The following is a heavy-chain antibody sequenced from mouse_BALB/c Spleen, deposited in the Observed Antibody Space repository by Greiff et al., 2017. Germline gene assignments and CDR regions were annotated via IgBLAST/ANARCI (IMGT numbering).Heavy chain of an antibody. CDR3: AREDGRSWFAY. J-gene: IGHJ3*01. CDR2: IYPGDGDT. V-gene: IGHV1-87*01. CDR1: GYTFTSYW. Sequence: QVQLQQSGAELARPGASVKLSCKASGYTFTSYWMQWVKQRPGQGLEWIGAIYPGDGDTRYTQKFKGKATLTADKSSSTAYMQLSSLASEDSEVYYCAREDGRSWFAYWGQGTLVTVSA. D-gene: IGHD1-1*01.